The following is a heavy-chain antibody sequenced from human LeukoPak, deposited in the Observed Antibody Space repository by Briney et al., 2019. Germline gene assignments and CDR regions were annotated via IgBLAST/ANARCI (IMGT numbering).Heavy chain of an antibody. CDR1: GGSISSHH. J-gene: IGHJ3*02. D-gene: IGHD5-12*01. V-gene: IGHV4-59*11. CDR3: ARRQVATTGDDAFDI. Sequence: SETLPLTCTVSGGSISSHHWSWIRQPPGKGLEWIGYIFYSGNTNYNPSLKSRVTISVDTSKNHFSLKLSSVTAADTAVYYCARRQVATTGDDAFDIWGQGTVVTVSS. CDR2: IFYSGNT.